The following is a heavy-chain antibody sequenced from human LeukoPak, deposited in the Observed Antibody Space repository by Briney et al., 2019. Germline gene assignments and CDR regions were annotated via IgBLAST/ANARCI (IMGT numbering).Heavy chain of an antibody. CDR2: ISTTGDIK. D-gene: IGHD2-2*01. J-gene: IGHJ6*04. CDR3: VRDAKEGQLLDRSV. Sequence: GGSLRLSCVASGFILSDYRMDWVRQAPGKGLEWVSLISTTGDIKYYADSVKGRFTISRDNAKNSLSLQMNSLRADDTAVYYCVRDAKEGQLLDRSVWGKGTTVIVSS. V-gene: IGHV3-48*01. CDR1: GFILSDYR.